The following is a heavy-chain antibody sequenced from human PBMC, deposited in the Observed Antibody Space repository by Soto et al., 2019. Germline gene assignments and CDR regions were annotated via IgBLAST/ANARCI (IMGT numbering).Heavy chain of an antibody. D-gene: IGHD3-16*01. CDR2: ISAYDGNR. Sequence: ASVKVSCKASGYTFSHYGIGWVRQAPGQGLEWMGWISAYDGNRHFAEGLRGRITMTTNTTTSTADMELRSLRSDDAAVYFCATKDDHKDDQPYYYGMDIWGQGTTVTVSS. V-gene: IGHV1-18*01. CDR1: GYTFSHYG. CDR3: ATKDDHKDDQPYYYGMDI. J-gene: IGHJ6*02.